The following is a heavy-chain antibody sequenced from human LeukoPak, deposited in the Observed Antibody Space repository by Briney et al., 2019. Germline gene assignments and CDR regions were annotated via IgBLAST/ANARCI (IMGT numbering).Heavy chain of an antibody. J-gene: IGHJ4*02. D-gene: IGHD6-19*01. Sequence: GGSLRLSCAASGFTFSSYWMHWVRQAPGKGLVWVSRINSDGSSTSYADSVKGRFAISRDNAKNTLYLQMNSLRAEDTAVYYCARDVAVAGGEFDYWGQGTLVTVSS. CDR1: GFTFSSYW. CDR2: INSDGSST. CDR3: ARDVAVAGGEFDY. V-gene: IGHV3-74*01.